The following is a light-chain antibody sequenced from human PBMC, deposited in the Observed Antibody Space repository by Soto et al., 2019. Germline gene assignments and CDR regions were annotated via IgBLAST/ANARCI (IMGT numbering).Light chain of an antibody. CDR1: SGHSSDA. CDR3: QTWGTGIVI. Sequence: QPVLTQSPSASASLGASVKLTCTLSSGHSSDAIAWHQQQPEKGPRFLMNLNSDGSHTKGDGIPDRFSGSSSGAERYLTSSSLQSEDEADYYCQTWGTGIVIFGGGTKVTVL. V-gene: IGLV4-69*01. J-gene: IGLJ2*01. CDR2: LNSDGSH.